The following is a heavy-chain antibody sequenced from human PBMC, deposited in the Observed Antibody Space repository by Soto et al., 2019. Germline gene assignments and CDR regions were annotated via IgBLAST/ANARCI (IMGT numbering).Heavy chain of an antibody. CDR1: GGTFSSYA. V-gene: IGHV1-69*13. Sequence: ASVKVSCKASGGTFSSYAISWVRQAPVQGLEWMGGIIPIFGTANYAQKFQGRVTITADESTSTAYMELSSLRSEDTAVYYCASPPSPGATPVRYYFDYWGQGTLVTVSS. J-gene: IGHJ4*02. CDR2: IIPIFGTA. CDR3: ASPPSPGATPVRYYFDY. D-gene: IGHD1-26*01.